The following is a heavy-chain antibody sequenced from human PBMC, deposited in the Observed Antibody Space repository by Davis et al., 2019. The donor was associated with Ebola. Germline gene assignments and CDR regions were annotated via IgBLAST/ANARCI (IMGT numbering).Heavy chain of an antibody. D-gene: IGHD1-26*01. CDR3: VRGRGVGASSNARSFDY. J-gene: IGHJ4*02. CDR1: GFTFSSYS. Sequence: GESLKISCAASGFTFSSYSMNWVRQAPGKGLEWVSSISSSSSYIYYADSVKGRFTISRDNAKSSLFLQMNSLRDEDTAVYYCVRGRGVGASSNARSFDYWGQGTLVTVSS. CDR2: ISSSSSYI. V-gene: IGHV3-21*06.